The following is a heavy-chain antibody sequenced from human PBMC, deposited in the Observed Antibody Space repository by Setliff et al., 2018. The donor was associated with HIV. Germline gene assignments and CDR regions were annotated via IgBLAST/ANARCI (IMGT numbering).Heavy chain of an antibody. D-gene: IGHD3-22*01. Sequence: SETLSLTCTASYATISTADYYWSWIRQPPGKGLEWIGFVSYTGTTHYSPSLKSRLSISIDTSKNQFSLKLTSVTAADTAVYYCARQGAGYYYDSSEYYTGNGFDMWGQGTMVTVSS. CDR1: YATISTADYY. V-gene: IGHV4-30-4*01. CDR2: VSYTGTT. J-gene: IGHJ3*02. CDR3: ARQGAGYYYDSSEYYTGNGFDM.